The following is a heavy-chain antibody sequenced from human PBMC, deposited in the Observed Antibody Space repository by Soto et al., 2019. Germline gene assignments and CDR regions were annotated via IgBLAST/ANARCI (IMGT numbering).Heavy chain of an antibody. CDR2: ISTYKGNT. Sequence: QVQLVQSGPEVKKPGASVKVSCKTSGYTFTSYGISWVRQAPGQGLEWMGWISTYKGNTNYAQKFQARVTMTTDTSTSTAYMELRSLRSDVTAVYYCATRSPAFDYWGQGTLVTVSS. CDR1: GYTFTSYG. CDR3: ATRSPAFDY. J-gene: IGHJ4*02. V-gene: IGHV1-18*01.